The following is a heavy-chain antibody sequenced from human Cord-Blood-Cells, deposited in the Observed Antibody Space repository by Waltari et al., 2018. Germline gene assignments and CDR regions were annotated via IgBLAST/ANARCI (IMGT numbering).Heavy chain of an antibody. J-gene: IGHJ3*02. CDR3: ARPGGIVVVPAATYDAFDI. D-gene: IGHD2-2*01. Sequence: QVQLVQSGAEVKKPGSSVKVSCKASGGTFSSYAISWVRQAPGQGLEWMGGIIPIVGTANYAQKFQGRVTITADESTSTAYMELSSLRSEDTAVYYCARPGGIVVVPAATYDAFDIWGQGTMVTVSS. CDR1: GGTFSSYA. V-gene: IGHV1-69*12. CDR2: IIPIVGTA.